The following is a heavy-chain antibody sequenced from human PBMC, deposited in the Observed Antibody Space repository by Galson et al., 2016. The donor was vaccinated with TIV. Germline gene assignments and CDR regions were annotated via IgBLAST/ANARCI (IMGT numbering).Heavy chain of an antibody. CDR1: GYSFTTFW. V-gene: IGHV5-51*01. J-gene: IGHJ6*02. CDR3: ARQSSYDFWRGHNNYYYYAMDV. Sequence: QSGAEVKKPGESLRISCQGSGYSFTTFWVGWVRQMPGKGLEWMGVIYPGDSDTKYSPSFQGQVTISVDRSISTAYLQWKSLKASDTAIYYCARQSSYDFWRGHNNYYYYAMDVWGQGTAVVVSS. D-gene: IGHD3-3*01. CDR2: IYPGDSDT.